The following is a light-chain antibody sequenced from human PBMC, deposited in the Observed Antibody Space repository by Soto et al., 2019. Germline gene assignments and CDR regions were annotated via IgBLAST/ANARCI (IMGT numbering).Light chain of an antibody. Sequence: DIQLTQSPSFLSASVGDRVTITCRASQAISSYLAWYQQKPGKPPKLLIYGASTLQSDVPSRFSGSGSGTEFTVTVSSLQAEDSATYYCQQFNDYPLTFGGGTKVEIK. V-gene: IGKV1-9*01. CDR1: QAISSY. CDR2: GAS. J-gene: IGKJ4*01. CDR3: QQFNDYPLT.